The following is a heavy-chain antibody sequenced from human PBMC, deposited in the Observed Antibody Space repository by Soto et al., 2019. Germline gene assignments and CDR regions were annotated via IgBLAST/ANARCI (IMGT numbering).Heavy chain of an antibody. CDR3: ERGSRSRGWRPDS. J-gene: IGHJ2*01. V-gene: IGHV4-59*01. D-gene: IGHD6-19*01. Sequence: SETLSLTYTVSGGPIRNYYWSWIRQPPGKGLEWIGYIYYTGSTSYTPSLKSRVTISVDTSKNQVSLRLPSVSAADPADYLRERGSRSRGWRPDSGGRGIVVAVAS. CDR1: GGPIRNYY. CDR2: IYYTGST.